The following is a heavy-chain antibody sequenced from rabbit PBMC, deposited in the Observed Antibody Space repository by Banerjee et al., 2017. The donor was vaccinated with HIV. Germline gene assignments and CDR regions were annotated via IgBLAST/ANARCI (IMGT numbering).Heavy chain of an antibody. CDR2: IYAGKGST. J-gene: IGHJ4*01. CDR3: ARDLAGVAGWNFNL. D-gene: IGHD4-1*01. V-gene: IGHV1S7*01. Sequence: PLKESGGGLVTPGGNLTLTCTASGFDISSYHMCWVRQAPGKGLEWIGIIYAGKGSTDYASWVNGRFTISSDNAQNTVDLQMNSLTAADTATYFCARDLAGVAGWNFNLWGPGTLVTVS. CDR1: GFDISSYH.